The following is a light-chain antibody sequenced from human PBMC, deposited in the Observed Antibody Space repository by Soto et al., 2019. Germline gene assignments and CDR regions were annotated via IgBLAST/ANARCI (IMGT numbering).Light chain of an antibody. CDR2: GAS. CDR3: QQYNNWPPLT. Sequence: EIVMTQTPLSLSFTPGQPSSISFKSSQSLLHSDGKTYFYWYQQKLGQAPRLLIYGASTRATGIPARFSGSGSGTEFTLTISSLQSEDFAVYYCQQYNNWPPLTFGQGTRLETK. J-gene: IGKJ5*01. CDR1: QSLLHSDGKTY. V-gene: IGKV3D-15*01.